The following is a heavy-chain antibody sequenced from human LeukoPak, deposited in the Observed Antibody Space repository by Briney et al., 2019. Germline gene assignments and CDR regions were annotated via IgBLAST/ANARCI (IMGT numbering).Heavy chain of an antibody. CDR1: GGTFSSYA. J-gene: IGHJ3*02. CDR3: ASASSIALAGEDAFVI. D-gene: IGHD6-19*01. V-gene: IGHV1-69*05. CDR2: IIPIFGTA. Sequence: GASVKVSCKASGGTFSSYAISWVRQAPGQGLEWMGRIIPIFGTANYAQKLQGRVTMTTDTSTSTAYMELRSLRSDDTAVYYCASASSIALAGEDAFVIWGQGTMVTVSS.